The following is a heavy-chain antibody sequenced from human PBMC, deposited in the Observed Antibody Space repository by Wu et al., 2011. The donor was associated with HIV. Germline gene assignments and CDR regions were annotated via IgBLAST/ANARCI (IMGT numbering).Heavy chain of an antibody. CDR3: AASTSCYGCGSLERY. Sequence: QVQLVQSGAEVKKPGSSVKVSCKASGGTFSSYAISWVRQAPGQGLQWMGGIVPVFSTANYAQKFQGRVTITADKSTSTAYMELSSLRSEDTAVYYCAASTSCYGCGSLERYWGQGTLVTVSS. CDR1: GGTFSSYA. J-gene: IGHJ4*02. V-gene: IGHV1-69*14. CDR2: IVPVFSTA. D-gene: IGHD2-2*01.